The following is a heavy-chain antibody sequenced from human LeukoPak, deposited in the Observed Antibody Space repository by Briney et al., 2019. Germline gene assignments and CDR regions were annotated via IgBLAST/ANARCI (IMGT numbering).Heavy chain of an antibody. CDR2: IYTTGIT. CDR3: ARDGYYYDSSGYYF. J-gene: IGHJ4*02. D-gene: IGHD3-22*01. CDR1: GGSISSYY. V-gene: IGHV4-4*07. Sequence: SETLSLTCTVSGGSISSYYWSWIGQPAGKGLEWIGRIYTTGITNYNPSLKSRVTMSVDTSKNQFSLKLTSVTAADTAVYYCARDGYYYDSSGYYFWGQGTLVTVSS.